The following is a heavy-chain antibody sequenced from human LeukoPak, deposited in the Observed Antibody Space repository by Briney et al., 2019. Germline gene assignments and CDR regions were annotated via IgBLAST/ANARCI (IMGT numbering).Heavy chain of an antibody. CDR1: GFTFRSYW. Sequence: PGGSLRLSCAASGFTFRSYWMSWVRQAPGKGLEWVAKIKEDGREKYYVDSVKGRFTISRDNAKNSLYLQMNSLRAEDTAVYYCAREYSSSSGRHPDYWGQGTLVTVSS. CDR2: IKEDGREK. CDR3: AREYSSSSGRHPDY. V-gene: IGHV3-7*01. D-gene: IGHD6-6*01. J-gene: IGHJ4*02.